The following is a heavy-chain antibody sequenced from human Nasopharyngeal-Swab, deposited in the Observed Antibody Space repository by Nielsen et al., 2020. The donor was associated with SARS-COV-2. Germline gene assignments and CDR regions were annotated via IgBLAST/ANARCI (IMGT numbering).Heavy chain of an antibody. CDR2: IYYSGST. J-gene: IGHJ3*02. CDR3: ASLEYCSSTSCYRAYAFDI. CDR1: GGSISSSSYY. D-gene: IGHD2-2*01. V-gene: IGHV4-39*01. Sequence: SETLSLTSTVSGGSISSSSYYWGWIRQPPGKGLEWIGSIYYSGSTYYNPSLKSRVTISVDTSKNQFSLKLSSVTAADTAVYYCASLEYCSSTSCYRAYAFDIWGQGTMVTVSS.